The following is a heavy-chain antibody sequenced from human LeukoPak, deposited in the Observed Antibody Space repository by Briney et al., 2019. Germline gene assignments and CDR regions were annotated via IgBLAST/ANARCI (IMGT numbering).Heavy chain of an antibody. CDR3: AMDRTYYDFWSGYWGAFDI. D-gene: IGHD3-3*01. CDR1: GFTFSSYS. CDR2: ISSSSSYI. J-gene: IGHJ3*02. V-gene: IGHV3-21*04. Sequence: PGGSLRLSCAASGFTFSSYSMNWVRQAPGKGLEWVSSISSSSSYIYYADSVKGRFTISRDNAKNTLYLQMNSLRAEDTAVYYCAMDRTYYDFWSGYWGAFDIWGQGTMVTISS.